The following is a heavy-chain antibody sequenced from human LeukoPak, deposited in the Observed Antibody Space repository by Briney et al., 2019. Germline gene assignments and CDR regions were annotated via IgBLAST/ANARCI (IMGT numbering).Heavy chain of an antibody. V-gene: IGHV4-34*01. D-gene: IGHD5-18*01. CDR3: ARDPTTEVTLPYYFDF. Sequence: SETLSLTCAVHGGSFSGYHWNWIRQSPEKGLEWIGEINDRGRTNYNPSLKSRVTLSVDTSRKQFSLRLSAVTAADTAIYYCARDPTTEVTLPYYFDFWGQGTLVTVSS. CDR1: GGSFSGYH. CDR2: INDRGRT. J-gene: IGHJ4*02.